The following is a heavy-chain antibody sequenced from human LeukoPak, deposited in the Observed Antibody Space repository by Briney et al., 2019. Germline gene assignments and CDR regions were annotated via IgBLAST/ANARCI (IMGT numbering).Heavy chain of an antibody. CDR2: IFYSGTT. CDR1: GGSIRFSSYY. CDR3: ARLNYDSSGKRYYFDS. Sequence: TSETLSLTCTVSGGSIRFSSYYWGWVRQPPGKGLEWIGSIFYSGTTYYNSSLKSRVSMSVDTSNDQFSLRLTSVTAADTAVFFCARLNYDSSGKRYYFDSWGQGTLVTVSS. D-gene: IGHD3-22*01. J-gene: IGHJ4*02. V-gene: IGHV4-39*01.